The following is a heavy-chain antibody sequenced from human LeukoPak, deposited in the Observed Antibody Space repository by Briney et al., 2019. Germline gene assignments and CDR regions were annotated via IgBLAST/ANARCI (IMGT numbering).Heavy chain of an antibody. CDR3: ARGGISIFGVVIYMNV. CDR2: INWNGGST. D-gene: IGHD3-3*01. Sequence: GGSLRLSCAASGFSFDDYGMSWVRQAPGKGLEWVSGINWNGGSTGYADSVKGRFTISRDNAKNSLFLQMNSLRVEDTALYYCARGGISIFGVVIYMNVWGKGTTVTVSS. V-gene: IGHV3-20*04. CDR1: GFSFDDYG. J-gene: IGHJ6*03.